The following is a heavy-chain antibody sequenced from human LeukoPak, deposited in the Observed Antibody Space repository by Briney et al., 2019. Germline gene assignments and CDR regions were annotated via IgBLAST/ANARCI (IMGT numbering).Heavy chain of an antibody. CDR3: ARPKTLGGYNYEFEF. CDR2: VYPATSDT. D-gene: IGHD5-18*01. J-gene: IGHJ4*02. CDR1: GYSFTSYW. Sequence: GESLKISCKGSGYSFTSYWIGWVRQMPGKGLEWIGIVYPATSDTTYSPSFQGQVTISAVKSSSTAYLQWSSLKASDTAIYYCARPKTLGGYNYEFEFWGQGTLVTVSS. V-gene: IGHV5-51*01.